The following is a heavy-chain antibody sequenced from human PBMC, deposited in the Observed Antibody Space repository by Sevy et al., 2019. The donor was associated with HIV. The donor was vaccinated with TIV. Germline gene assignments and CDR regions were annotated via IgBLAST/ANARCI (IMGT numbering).Heavy chain of an antibody. J-gene: IGHJ4*02. V-gene: IGHV1-24*01. CDR2: FDPEDGET. CDR1: GYTLTELS. Sequence: ASVKVSCKVSGYTLTELSMHWVRQAPGKGLEWMGGFDPEDGETIYAQKFQGRVTMTEDTSTDTAYMELSSLRSDDTAVYYCATGRTYYYDSSGYYYFDYWGQGTLVTVSS. CDR3: ATGRTYYYDSSGYYYFDY. D-gene: IGHD3-22*01.